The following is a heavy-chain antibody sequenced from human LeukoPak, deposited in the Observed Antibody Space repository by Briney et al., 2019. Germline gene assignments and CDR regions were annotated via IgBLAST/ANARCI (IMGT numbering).Heavy chain of an antibody. CDR1: GGSISSSNW. D-gene: IGHD4-17*01. CDR3: ASWNGDYYYYYGIDV. CDR2: IYHSGST. J-gene: IGHJ6*02. Sequence: SETLSLTCAVSGGSISSSNWWSWVRQPPGKGLEWIGEIYHSGSTNYNPSLKSRVTISVDKSKNQFSLKLSSVTAADTAVYYCASWNGDYYYYYGIDVWGQGTTVTVSS. V-gene: IGHV4-4*02.